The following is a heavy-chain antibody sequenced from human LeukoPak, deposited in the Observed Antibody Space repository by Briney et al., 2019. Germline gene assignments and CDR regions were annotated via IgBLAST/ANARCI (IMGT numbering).Heavy chain of an antibody. D-gene: IGHD2-2*01. CDR3: ARDFCSTSCNLGY. V-gene: IGHV1-2*02. CDR1: GYTFTGYY. Sequence: ASVKVSCKASGYTFTGYYMHWVRQAPGQGLEWMGWINPNSGGTNYAQKFQGRVTMTRDTSISTAYMEPSSLRSEDTAVYYCARDFCSTSCNLGYWGQGTLVTVSS. J-gene: IGHJ4*02. CDR2: INPNSGGT.